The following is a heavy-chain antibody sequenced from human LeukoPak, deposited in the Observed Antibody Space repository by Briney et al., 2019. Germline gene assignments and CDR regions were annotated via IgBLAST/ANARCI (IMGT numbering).Heavy chain of an antibody. Sequence: GASVKVSCKASGYTFTSYGISWVRQAPGQGLEWMGIINPSGGSTSYAQKFQGRVTMTRDTSTSTVYMELSSLRSEDTAVYYCARAPVHCSSTSCYIGYYYYYMDVWGKGTTVTVSS. CDR3: ARAPVHCSSTSCYIGYYYYYMDV. CDR2: INPSGGST. V-gene: IGHV1-46*01. D-gene: IGHD2-2*02. J-gene: IGHJ6*03. CDR1: GYTFTSYG.